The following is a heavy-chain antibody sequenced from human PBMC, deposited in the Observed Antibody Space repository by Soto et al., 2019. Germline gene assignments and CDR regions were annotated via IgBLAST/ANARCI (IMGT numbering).Heavy chain of an antibody. J-gene: IGHJ6*02. CDR1: GFTFSSYG. CDR2: IWYDGSNK. V-gene: IGHV3-33*01. Sequence: GGSLRLSCAASGFTFSSYGMHWVRQAPGKGLEWVAVIWYDGSNKYYADSVKGRFTISRDNSKNTLYLQMNSLRAEDTAVYYCARGRLGATYYYFYFGMDVWGQGPMATAS. D-gene: IGHD1-26*01. CDR3: ARGRLGATYYYFYFGMDV.